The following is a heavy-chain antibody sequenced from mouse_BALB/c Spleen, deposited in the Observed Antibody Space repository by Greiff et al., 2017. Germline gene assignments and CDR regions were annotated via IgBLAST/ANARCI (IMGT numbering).Heavy chain of an antibody. D-gene: IGHD2-2*01. Sequence: EVQLQQSGPGLVKPSQSLSLTCTVTGYSITSDYAWNWIRQFPGNKLEWMGYISYSGSTSYNPSLKSRISITRDTSKNQFFLQLNSVTTEDTATYYCARGRGYYYAMDYWGQGTSVTVSS. V-gene: IGHV3-2*02. CDR2: ISYSGST. CDR1: GYSITSDYA. CDR3: ARGRGYYYAMDY. J-gene: IGHJ4*01.